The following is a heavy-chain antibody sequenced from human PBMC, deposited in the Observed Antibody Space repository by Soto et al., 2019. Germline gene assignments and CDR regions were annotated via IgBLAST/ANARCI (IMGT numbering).Heavy chain of an antibody. CDR2: IHYSGSA. Sequence: QVQLQESGPGLVKPSQTLSLTCTVSGGSISNDNYFWSWIRQHPGKGLEWIGYIHYSGSAYYNPSLRGRVIILVDTTKNQFFMKLTSVTAADTAMYYCAREVNVPADADAFDIWGQGTMVTVSS. CDR1: GGSISNDNYF. J-gene: IGHJ3*02. CDR3: AREVNVPADADAFDI. D-gene: IGHD2-2*01. V-gene: IGHV4-31*03.